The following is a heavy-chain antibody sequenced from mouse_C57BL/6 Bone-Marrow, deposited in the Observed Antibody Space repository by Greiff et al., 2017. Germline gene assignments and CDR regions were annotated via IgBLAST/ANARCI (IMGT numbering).Heavy chain of an antibody. Sequence: EVQLQQSGPVLVRPGASVKLSCKASGYTFTDYYMNWVKQSPGQGLEWIGVIYPYNGGTNYNQKFKGKATLTADTSSSTAYMELSSLTSEDSAVYYCAIGWLLSCARDYWGQGTSVTVSS. V-gene: IGHV1-19*01. CDR2: IYPYNGGT. CDR1: GYTFTDYY. J-gene: IGHJ4*01. D-gene: IGHD2-3*01. CDR3: AIGWLLSCARDY.